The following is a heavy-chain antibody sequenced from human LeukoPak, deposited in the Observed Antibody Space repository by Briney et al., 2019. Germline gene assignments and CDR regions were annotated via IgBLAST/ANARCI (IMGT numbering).Heavy chain of an antibody. CDR1: GFTFSSYG. Sequence: GGSLRLSCAASGFTFSSYGMHWVRQAPGKGLEWVTFIRYDGRNKYYADSVKGRFTISRDNSKNTLYLQMNSLRAEDTAIYYCAKEYTGTFSPFPSYFDNWGQGTLVTVSS. J-gene: IGHJ4*02. CDR2: IRYDGRNK. CDR3: AKEYTGTFSPFPSYFDN. V-gene: IGHV3-30*02. D-gene: IGHD1-26*01.